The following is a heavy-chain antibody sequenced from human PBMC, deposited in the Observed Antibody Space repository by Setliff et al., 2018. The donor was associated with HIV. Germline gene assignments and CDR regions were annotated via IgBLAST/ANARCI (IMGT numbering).Heavy chain of an antibody. Sequence: SETLFLTCTVSGDPISTYYWSWVQKPPGKGLEWIGYVYFSGSTSYSPSLRGRVTMSVDTSKNQFSLKLSSVIAADTAIYYCARKGYYSDSSGYYPLPFDSWGQGTLVTVSS. D-gene: IGHD3-22*01. CDR3: ARKGYYSDSSGYYPLPFDS. CDR1: GDPISTYY. CDR2: VYFSGST. V-gene: IGHV4-59*12. J-gene: IGHJ4*02.